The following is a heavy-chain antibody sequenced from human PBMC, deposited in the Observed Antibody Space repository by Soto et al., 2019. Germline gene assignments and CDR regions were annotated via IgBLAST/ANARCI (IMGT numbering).Heavy chain of an antibody. CDR1: GFTFSSYS. CDR3: ARARITIFGVVNGWFDP. J-gene: IGHJ5*02. D-gene: IGHD3-3*01. Sequence: VQLVQSGGGLVKPGGSLRLSCAASGFTFSSYSMNWVRQAPGKGLEWMGGIIPIFGTANYAQKFQGRVTITADKSTSTAYMELSSLRSEDTAVYYCARARITIFGVVNGWFDPWGQGTLVTVSS. CDR2: IIPIFGTA. V-gene: IGHV1-69*06.